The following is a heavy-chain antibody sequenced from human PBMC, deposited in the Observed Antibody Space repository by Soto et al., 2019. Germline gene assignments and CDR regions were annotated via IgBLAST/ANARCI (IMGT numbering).Heavy chain of an antibody. J-gene: IGHJ5*02. CDR1: GDSVSSNSAA. Sequence: SQTLSLTCAISGDSVSSNSAAWNWIRQSPSRGLKWLGRTYYRSKWYNDYAVSVKSRITINPDTSKNQFSLRLNSVTPKNTAVYYFARAGVTMVRVVLEGWFDPWGQGTLVTVYS. CDR2: TYYRSKWYN. D-gene: IGHD3-10*01. CDR3: ARAGVTMVRVVLEGWFDP. V-gene: IGHV6-1*01.